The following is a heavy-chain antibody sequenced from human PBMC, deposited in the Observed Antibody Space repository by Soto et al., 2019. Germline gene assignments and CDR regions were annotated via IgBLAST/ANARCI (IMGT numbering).Heavy chain of an antibody. CDR3: ARGEGTAARPGD. V-gene: IGHV1-46*01. Sequence: QVQLVQSGAEVKKPGASVKVSCKASGYTFTSYYIHWVRQAPGQGLEWMGLIIPSGGGTAYAEKFQSRITMTRDTSTSTVFMELSRLGFEDTAVYYCARGEGTAARPGDWGQGTLVIVSS. CDR2: IIPSGGGT. CDR1: GYTFTSYY. J-gene: IGHJ4*02. D-gene: IGHD6-6*01.